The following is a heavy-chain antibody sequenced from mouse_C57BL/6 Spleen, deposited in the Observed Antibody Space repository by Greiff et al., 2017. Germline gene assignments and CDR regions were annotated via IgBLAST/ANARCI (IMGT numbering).Heavy chain of an antibody. J-gene: IGHJ2*01. V-gene: IGHV14-4*01. CDR2: IDPENGDT. D-gene: IGHD1-1*01. Sequence: VQLQQSGAELVRPGASVKLSCTASGFNIKDDYMHWVKQRPEQGLEWIGWIDPENGDTEYASKFQGKATITADTSSNTAYLQLSSLTSEDTAVYYCTTEDYYGSSYENYWGQGTTLTVSS. CDR3: TTEDYYGSSYENY. CDR1: GFNIKDDY.